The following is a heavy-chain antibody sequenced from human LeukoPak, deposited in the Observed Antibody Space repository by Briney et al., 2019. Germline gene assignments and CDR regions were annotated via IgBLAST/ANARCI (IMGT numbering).Heavy chain of an antibody. J-gene: IGHJ6*03. Sequence: PGGSLRLSCAASGFTFSDYYMSWIRQAPGKGLEWVSYISSSGSTIYYADSVKGRFTISRDNAKNSLYLQMNSLRVEDTVVYYCAKDLYRYYYMDVWGKGTTVTVSS. CDR1: GFTFSDYY. D-gene: IGHD2-8*01. CDR3: AKDLYRYYYMDV. CDR2: ISSSGSTI. V-gene: IGHV3-11*01.